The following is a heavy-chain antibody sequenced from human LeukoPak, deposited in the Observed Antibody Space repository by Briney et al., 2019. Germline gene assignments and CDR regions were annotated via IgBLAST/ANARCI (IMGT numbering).Heavy chain of an antibody. CDR1: GFTFSRYA. D-gene: IGHD2-15*01. Sequence: GGSLRLSCAASGFTFSRYAMSWVREAPRKGVGWVSSISLSGGSTYYVGSVKGRFTISRDNSKNTVFLQMNSLRAEVTAVYYCAKDGRYCSGGSCSPDYFQYWGPGTLVTVSS. V-gene: IGHV3-23*01. CDR2: ISLSGGST. J-gene: IGHJ4*02. CDR3: AKDGRYCSGGSCSPDYFQY.